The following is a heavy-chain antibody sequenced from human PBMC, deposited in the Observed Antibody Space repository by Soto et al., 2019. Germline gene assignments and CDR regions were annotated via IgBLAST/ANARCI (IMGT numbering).Heavy chain of an antibody. CDR1: GGSIRSYY. CDR3: ARYYCTSDTCYYFDY. CDR2: IYYSGST. J-gene: IGHJ4*02. D-gene: IGHD2-2*01. Sequence: PSETRSPTCTVSGGSIRSYYWSWIRQTPGKGLEWIGYIYYSGSTNYNPSLKSRVSFSVDTSKNQFSLKLSSVTAADTAVYYCARYYCTSDTCYYFDYWGQGTLVTVSS. V-gene: IGHV4-59*01.